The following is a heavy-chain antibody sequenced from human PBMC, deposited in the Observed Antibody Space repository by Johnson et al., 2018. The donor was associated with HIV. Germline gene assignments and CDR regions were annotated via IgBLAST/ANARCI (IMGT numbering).Heavy chain of an antibody. CDR2: IRYEGGNK. D-gene: IGHD5-24*01. J-gene: IGHJ3*02. Sequence: VQVVESGGGVVQPGGSLRLSCVASGFAFSSYGMHWVRQAPGKGLEWVSFIRYEGGNKSYGESVKGRFTISRDNSKNTLYVQMISLRAEDTAVYYCARGIDGSAQNSDAFDNWGQGTMVTVSS. CDR3: ARGIDGSAQNSDAFDN. V-gene: IGHV3-30*02. CDR1: GFAFSSYG.